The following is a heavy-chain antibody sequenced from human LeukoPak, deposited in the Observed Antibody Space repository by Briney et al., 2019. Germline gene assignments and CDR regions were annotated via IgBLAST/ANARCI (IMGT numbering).Heavy chain of an antibody. D-gene: IGHD3-22*01. CDR2: IYYSGST. Sequence: SETLSLTCTVSGGSISSGDYYWRWIRQPPGKGLEWIGYIYYSGSTYYNPSLKSRFTISVDTSKNQFSLKLSSVTAADTAVYYCARVRDYDSSGTFDYWGQGTLVTVSS. V-gene: IGHV4-30-4*08. J-gene: IGHJ4*02. CDR1: GGSISSGDYY. CDR3: ARVRDYDSSGTFDY.